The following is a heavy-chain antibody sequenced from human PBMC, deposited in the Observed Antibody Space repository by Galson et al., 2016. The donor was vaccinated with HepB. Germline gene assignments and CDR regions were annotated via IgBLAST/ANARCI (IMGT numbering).Heavy chain of an antibody. J-gene: IGHJ5*02. V-gene: IGHV1-69*06. CDR2: IIPIFGAA. Sequence: SVKVSCKASGGTFSIYAISWVRQAPGQGLEWMGGIIPIFGAANYAQKFQGRVTITADKSTSTAYMELTSLRSEDTAVYYCARGYTSGWYWFDHWGQGTLVTVSS. CDR1: GGTFSIYA. CDR3: ARGYTSGWYWFDH. D-gene: IGHD6-19*01.